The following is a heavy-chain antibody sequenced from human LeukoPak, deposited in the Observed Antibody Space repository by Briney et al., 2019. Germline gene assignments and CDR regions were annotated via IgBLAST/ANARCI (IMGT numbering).Heavy chain of an antibody. Sequence: GESLKISCKASGYTFTTYWIGWVRQLPGKGLEWMGIIYPGDSDTRYSPSFQGQVTISADKSISTAYLQWSSLKASDTAMYYCARQGSGSSLVNWGQGTLVTVSS. CDR1: GYTFTTYW. J-gene: IGHJ4*02. CDR2: IYPGDSDT. V-gene: IGHV5-51*01. D-gene: IGHD3-10*01. CDR3: ARQGSGSSLVN.